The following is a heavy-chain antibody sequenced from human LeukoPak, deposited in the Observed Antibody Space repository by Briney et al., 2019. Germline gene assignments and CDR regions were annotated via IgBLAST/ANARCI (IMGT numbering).Heavy chain of an antibody. J-gene: IGHJ2*01. Sequence: PSETLSLTCAVYGGSFSGYYWSWIRQPPGKGLEWIGEINHSGSTNYNPSLKSRVTISVDTSKNQFSLKLSSVTAADTAVYYCARRDRWYFDLWGRGTLVTVSS. CDR2: INHSGST. V-gene: IGHV4-34*01. CDR3: ARRDRWYFDL. CDR1: GGSFSGYY. D-gene: IGHD5-24*01.